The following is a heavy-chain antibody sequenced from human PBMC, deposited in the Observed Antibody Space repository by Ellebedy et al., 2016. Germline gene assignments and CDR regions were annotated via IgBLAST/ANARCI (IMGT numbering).Heavy chain of an antibody. Sequence: AGSLRLSXAASGFTFRTYAMTWVRRASGKGLEWVSGISGTGGITHYADSVKGRFTISRDNSRNTLYLQMNSLRAEDTALYYCAKSTHRDGGGYYPDYGMDVWGQGTTVIVS. V-gene: IGHV3-23*01. D-gene: IGHD3-22*01. CDR3: AKSTHRDGGGYYPDYGMDV. J-gene: IGHJ6*02. CDR1: GFTFRTYA. CDR2: ISGTGGIT.